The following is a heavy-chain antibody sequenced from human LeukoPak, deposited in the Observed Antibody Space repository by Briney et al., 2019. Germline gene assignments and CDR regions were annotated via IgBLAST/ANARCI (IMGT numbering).Heavy chain of an antibody. CDR3: ASDGVGYYYYGMDV. J-gene: IGHJ6*02. CDR1: GGSLSSYY. D-gene: IGHD1-26*01. CDR2: IYTSGST. V-gene: IGHV4-4*07. Sequence: SETLSLNCTVSGGSLSSYYWSWIRQPAGKGLECIGRIYTSGSTNYNPSLKSRVTMAVDTSKNQFSLKLSSVTAADTAVYYCASDGVGYYYYGMDVWGQGTTVTVSS.